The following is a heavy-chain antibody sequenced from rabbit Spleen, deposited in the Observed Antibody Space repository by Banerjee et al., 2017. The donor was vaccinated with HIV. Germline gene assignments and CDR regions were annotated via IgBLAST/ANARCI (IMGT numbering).Heavy chain of an antibody. CDR2: IDPVFGIT. CDR1: GFTLSTYY. D-gene: IGHD1-1*01. J-gene: IGHJ4*01. V-gene: IGHV1S7*01. Sequence: QLKESGGGLVQPGGSLKLSCKASGFTLSTYYMNWVRQAPGKGLEWIGYIDPVFGITYYASWVNGRFSISRENAQNTLYLQLNSLTVADTATYFCVRGASSSGYYNLWGQGTLVTVS. CDR3: VRGASSSGYYNL.